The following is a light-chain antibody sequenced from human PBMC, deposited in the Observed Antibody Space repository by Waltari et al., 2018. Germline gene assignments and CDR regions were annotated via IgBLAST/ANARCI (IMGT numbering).Light chain of an antibody. V-gene: IGKV4-1*01. CDR3: QQYYTTPYT. CDR2: WAS. CDR1: QSFLYSSNNKNY. Sequence: DIVMTQSPDSLTVSLGERATINCKSSQSFLYSSNNKNYLAWYQQMAGQPPKLLIYWASTRESGVPARFSGSGSGTDFTLTISSLQAEDVAAYYCQQYYTTPYTFGQGTKLEI. J-gene: IGKJ2*01.